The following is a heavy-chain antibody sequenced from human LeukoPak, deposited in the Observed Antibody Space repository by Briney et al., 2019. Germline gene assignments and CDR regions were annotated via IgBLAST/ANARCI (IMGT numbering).Heavy chain of an antibody. CDR3: ARDVSRGYMDY. Sequence: ASVKVSCKASGYTFSDYGVTWVRQAPGQGLEWMGWISVSSGTTTYAEVFQGRPTLTTDASTNTAFMDLTSLTSDDTAVYYCARDVSRGYMDYWGQGSLVTVAS. CDR2: ISVSSGTT. CDR1: GYTFSDYG. J-gene: IGHJ4*02. V-gene: IGHV1-18*01.